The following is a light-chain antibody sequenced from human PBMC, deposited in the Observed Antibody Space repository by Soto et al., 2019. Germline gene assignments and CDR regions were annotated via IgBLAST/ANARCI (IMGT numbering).Light chain of an antibody. Sequence: DIVMTQSPDSLAVSLGERATINCKSSQSVLYSSNNKNYLAWYQQKPGQPPKLLIYWASTRETGVPDRFSVTESGTDFTLTNSTPQAEDVAVYYCQQYYSTPYTFGQGTKLEIK. CDR1: QSVLYSSNNKNY. J-gene: IGKJ2*01. V-gene: IGKV4-1*01. CDR2: WAS. CDR3: QQYYSTPYT.